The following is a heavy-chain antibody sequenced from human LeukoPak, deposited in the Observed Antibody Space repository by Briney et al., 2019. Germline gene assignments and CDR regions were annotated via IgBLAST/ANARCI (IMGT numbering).Heavy chain of an antibody. CDR1: GGSISSSSYY. D-gene: IGHD3-22*01. Sequence: SGTLSLTCTVSGGSISSSSYYWGWIRQPPGKGLEWIGSIYYSGSTYYNPSLKSRVTISVDTSKNQFSLKLSSVTAADTAVYYCARHLIKPGHYYDSSGYYWRFFGYWGQGTLVTVSS. CDR3: ARHLIKPGHYYDSSGYYWRFFGY. V-gene: IGHV4-39*01. CDR2: IYYSGST. J-gene: IGHJ4*02.